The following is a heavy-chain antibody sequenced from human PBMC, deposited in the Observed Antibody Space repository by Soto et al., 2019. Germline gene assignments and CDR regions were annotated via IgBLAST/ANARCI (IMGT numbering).Heavy chain of an antibody. V-gene: IGHV3-33*01. J-gene: IGHJ4*02. CDR3: ARADDYVDNGLDY. CDR2: IVADGRSQ. D-gene: IGHD4-17*01. Sequence: QVQLVESGGGVVQPGTSLRLSCAASGFTFSKHGMHWVRQAPGKGLEWMAVIVADGRSQHYADSVKGRFTISRDNSKNTLFLQMNSLRAEDTAVYYCARADDYVDNGLDYWGQGTLVTVSS. CDR1: GFTFSKHG.